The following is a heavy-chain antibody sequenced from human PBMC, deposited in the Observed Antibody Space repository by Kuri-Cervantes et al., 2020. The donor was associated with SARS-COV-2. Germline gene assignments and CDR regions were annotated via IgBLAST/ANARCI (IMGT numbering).Heavy chain of an antibody. CDR3: ARDHRSGPEGIYFDY. CDR1: GFTFSSYA. CDR2: ISSSSSYI. J-gene: IGHJ4*02. D-gene: IGHD6-13*01. Sequence: ETLSLTCAASGFTFSSYAMSWVRQAPGKGLEWVSSISSSSSYIYYADSVKGRFTISRDNAKNSLYLQMNSLRAEDTAVYYCARDHRSGPEGIYFDYWGQGTLVTVSS. V-gene: IGHV3-21*01.